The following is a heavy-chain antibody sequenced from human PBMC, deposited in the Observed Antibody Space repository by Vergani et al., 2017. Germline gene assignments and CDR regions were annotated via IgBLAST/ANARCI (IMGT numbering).Heavy chain of an antibody. D-gene: IGHD3-16*01. V-gene: IGHV3-9*01. CDR1: GFTFQAFA. J-gene: IGHJ2*01. CDR2: IDRNYGVK. Sequence: VEAGGGLVQPGGSLRLSCTASGFTFQAFAFHWVRQVSGRGLEWVSGIDRNYGVKNGNSFEGRFSISGDNAKKAMFLQMNNLRHEDTALYFCVKDNDYDADGPFDLWGRGTLVTVSS. CDR3: VKDNDYDADGPFDL.